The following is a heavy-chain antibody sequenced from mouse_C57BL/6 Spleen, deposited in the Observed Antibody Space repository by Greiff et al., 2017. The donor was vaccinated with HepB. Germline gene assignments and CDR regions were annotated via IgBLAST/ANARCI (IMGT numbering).Heavy chain of an antibody. CDR2: IYPGSGST. J-gene: IGHJ3*01. CDR3: ARGGSSSFAY. V-gene: IGHV1-55*01. Sequence: QVHVKQPGAELVKPGASVKMSCKASGYTFTSYWITWVKQRPGQGLEWIGDIYPGSGSTNYNEKFKSKATLTVDTSSSTAYMQLSSLTSEDSAVYYCARGGSSSFAYWGQGTLVTVSA. D-gene: IGHD1-1*01. CDR1: GYTFTSYW.